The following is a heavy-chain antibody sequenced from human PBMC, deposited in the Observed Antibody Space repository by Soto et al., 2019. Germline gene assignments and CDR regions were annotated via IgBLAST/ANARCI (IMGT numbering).Heavy chain of an antibody. CDR3: ARGLNGYLHYFDY. J-gene: IGHJ4*01. V-gene: IGHV1-3*01. D-gene: IGHD5-18*01. CDR1: GYTFTSYA. Sequence: QVQLVQSGAEVKKPGASVKVSCKASGYTFTSYAMHWVRQAPGQSLEWMGWINAGNGNTKYSQKFQGRVTITRDTSASTAYMELSSLRSEDTAVYYCARGLNGYLHYFDYWGHGTLVTVSS. CDR2: INAGNGNT.